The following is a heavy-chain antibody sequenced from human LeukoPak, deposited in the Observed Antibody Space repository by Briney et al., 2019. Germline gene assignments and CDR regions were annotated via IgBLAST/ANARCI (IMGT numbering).Heavy chain of an antibody. J-gene: IGHJ4*02. Sequence: GGSLRLSCAASGFTFSNYAMTWVRQAPGKGLEWVSAISGSGYSTYCADSVKGRFTISRDSSKNTLYLQMNSLRAEDTAVYYCAKDTVEGSGDWGQGTLVTVSS. V-gene: IGHV3-23*01. CDR1: GFTFSNYA. CDR3: AKDTVEGSGD. CDR2: ISGSGYST. D-gene: IGHD1-26*01.